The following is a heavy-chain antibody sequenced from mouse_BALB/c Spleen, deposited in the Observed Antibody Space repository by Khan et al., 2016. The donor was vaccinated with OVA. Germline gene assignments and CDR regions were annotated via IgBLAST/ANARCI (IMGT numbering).Heavy chain of an antibody. D-gene: IGHD1-1*01. J-gene: IGHJ1*01. CDR1: GYSITSDYA. CDR3: ARRYYYGHWYFDV. CDR2: ISYSGST. V-gene: IGHV3-2*02. Sequence: EVQLQESGPGLVKPSQSLSLTCTVTGYSITSDYAWNWIRQFSGNKLEWMAYISYSGSTNYHPSLQSRISITRDTSKNQFFLQLTSLTTEDTATYYCARRYYYGHWYFDVWGAGTTVTVSS.